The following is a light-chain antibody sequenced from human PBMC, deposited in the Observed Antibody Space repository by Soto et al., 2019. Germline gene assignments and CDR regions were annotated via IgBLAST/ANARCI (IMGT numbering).Light chain of an antibody. CDR3: MPALQTPGT. V-gene: IGKV2-28*01. Sequence: DIVMTQSPLSLPVTPGEPASISCRSSQSLLHSNGYNYLDWYLQKPGQSPQLLIYLNFNRASGVPDRFSGSGSGTDFTLKISRVEAEDVGVYYCMPALQTPGTFGQGTRLE. CDR2: LNF. CDR1: QSLLHSNGYNY. J-gene: IGKJ5*01.